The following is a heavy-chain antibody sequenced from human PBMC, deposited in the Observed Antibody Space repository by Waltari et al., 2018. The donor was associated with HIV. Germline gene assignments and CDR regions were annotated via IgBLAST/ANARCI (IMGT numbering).Heavy chain of an antibody. J-gene: IGHJ5*02. Sequence: QVQLVQSGAEVKKPGASLKVSCRASGYTFTRYDINWVRQATGHVPGWMGWINPNSANTGYAQKFQGRVTITRNTSISTVYMELSNLGSEDTAVYYCARDLAGTRLGGWFDPWGQGTLVTVSS. V-gene: IGHV1-8*03. CDR2: INPNSANT. CDR1: GYTFTRYD. D-gene: IGHD6-19*01. CDR3: ARDLAGTRLGGWFDP.